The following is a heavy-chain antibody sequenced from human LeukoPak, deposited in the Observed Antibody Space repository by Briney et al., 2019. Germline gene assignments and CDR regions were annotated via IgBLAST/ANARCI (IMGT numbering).Heavy chain of an antibody. J-gene: IGHJ6*02. Sequence: SVKVSCKASGGTFSSYAISWVRQAPGQGLEWMGRIIPILGIANYAQKFQGRVTITADKSTSTAYMELSSLRSEDTAVYYCARDDPDCSGGSCYYYYGMDVWGQGTTVTVSS. V-gene: IGHV1-69*04. CDR3: ARDDPDCSGGSCYYYYGMDV. D-gene: IGHD2-15*01. CDR2: IIPILGIA. CDR1: GGTFSSYA.